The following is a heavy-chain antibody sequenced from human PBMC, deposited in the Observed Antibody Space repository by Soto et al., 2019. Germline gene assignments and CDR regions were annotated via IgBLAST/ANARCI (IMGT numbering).Heavy chain of an antibody. CDR3: ATHCSSTSCYYPFDP. J-gene: IGHJ5*02. D-gene: IGHD2-2*01. Sequence: QVQLQQWGAGLLKPSETLSLTCAVYDGSFSSYYLSWIRQPPGKGLEWIGQINHYGSTDYNPSLKSRITKSVDQSKNHFSLRLVSVTAAYAAMYYCATHCSSTSCYYPFDPWGQGTLVTVSS. CDR2: INHYGST. V-gene: IGHV4-34*01. CDR1: DGSFSSYY.